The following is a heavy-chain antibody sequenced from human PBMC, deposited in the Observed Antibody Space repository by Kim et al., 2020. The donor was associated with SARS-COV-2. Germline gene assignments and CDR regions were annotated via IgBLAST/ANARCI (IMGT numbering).Heavy chain of an antibody. J-gene: IGHJ2*01. V-gene: IGHV1-18*01. Sequence: YAQKLQGRVTMTTDTSTSTAYMELRSLRSDDTAVYYCARGSSGWYRYFDLWGRGTLVTVSS. D-gene: IGHD6-19*01. CDR3: ARGSSGWYRYFDL.